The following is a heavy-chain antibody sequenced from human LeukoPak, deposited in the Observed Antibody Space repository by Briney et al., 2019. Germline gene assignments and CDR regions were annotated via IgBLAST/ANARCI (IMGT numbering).Heavy chain of an antibody. CDR2: ISSSGSTI. V-gene: IGHV3-48*04. Sequence: GGSLRLSCAASGFTFSSYWMHWVRQAPGKGLEWVSYISSSGSTIYYADSVKGRFTISRDNAKNSLYLQMNSLRAEDTAVYYCARDITMVRGARGGFFDYWGQGTLVTVSS. D-gene: IGHD3-10*01. J-gene: IGHJ4*02. CDR1: GFTFSSYW. CDR3: ARDITMVRGARGGFFDY.